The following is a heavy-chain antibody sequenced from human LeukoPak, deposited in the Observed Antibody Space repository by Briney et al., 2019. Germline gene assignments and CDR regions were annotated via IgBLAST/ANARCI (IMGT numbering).Heavy chain of an antibody. CDR2: IYHSGST. D-gene: IGHD3-22*01. CDR3: ARATYYYDSSGYYRPDAFDI. V-gene: IGHV4-4*02. Sequence: SETLSLTCAVSGGSISSSNWWSWVRQPPGKGLEWIGEIYHSGSTNYNPSLKSRVTISVDKSKNQFSLKLSSVTAADTAVYYCARATYYYDSSGYYRPDAFDIWGQGTMVTVSS. CDR1: GGSISSSNW. J-gene: IGHJ3*02.